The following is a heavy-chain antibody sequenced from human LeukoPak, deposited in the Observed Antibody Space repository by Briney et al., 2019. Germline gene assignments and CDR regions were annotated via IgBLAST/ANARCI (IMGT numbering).Heavy chain of an antibody. Sequence: SETLSLTCTVSGGSISPDYWSWVRQPPGMGLEWIGYISNSGSTNYNPSLKSRVTILVDTSKNQLSLKLSSVTAADTAVYYCARDYPDYADAFDIWGQGTMVTVSS. CDR2: ISNSGST. D-gene: IGHD4-17*01. J-gene: IGHJ3*02. CDR3: ARDYPDYADAFDI. CDR1: GGSISPDY. V-gene: IGHV4-59*01.